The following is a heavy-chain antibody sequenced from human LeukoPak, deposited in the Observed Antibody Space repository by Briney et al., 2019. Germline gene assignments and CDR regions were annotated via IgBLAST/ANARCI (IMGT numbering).Heavy chain of an antibody. V-gene: IGHV4-61*02. CDR3: AREDYDFWSGYFDY. CDR2: IYTSGST. Sequence: SETLSLTCTVSGGSISSGSYYWSWIRQPAGKGLEWIWRIYTSGSTNYNPSLKSRVTISVDTSKNQFSLKLSSVTAADTAVYYCAREDYDFWSGYFDYWGQGTLVTVS. CDR1: GGSISSGSYY. J-gene: IGHJ4*02. D-gene: IGHD3-3*01.